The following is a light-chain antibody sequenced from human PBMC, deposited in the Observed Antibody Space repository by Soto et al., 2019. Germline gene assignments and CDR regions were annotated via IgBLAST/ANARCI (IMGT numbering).Light chain of an antibody. V-gene: IGKV3-20*01. J-gene: IGKJ5*01. CDR3: QQYGSAPPIT. Sequence: ELVLTQYPGTLALCLGERATVSWGASLSVSSSYLAWYQQKPGQAPRLLIYGASSRATGIPDRFSGSGSGTDFTLTISRLEPEDFAVYDCQQYGSAPPITFGQGTRLEIK. CDR2: GAS. CDR1: LSVSSSY.